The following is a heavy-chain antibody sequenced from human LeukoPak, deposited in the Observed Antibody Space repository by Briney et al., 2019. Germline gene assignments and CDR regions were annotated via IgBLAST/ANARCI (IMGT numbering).Heavy chain of an antibody. CDR1: GGSFSGYY. CDR3: ARGPRDIVVVPAARYYYYGMDV. J-gene: IGHJ6*02. CDR2: INHSGST. Sequence: SETLFLTCAVYGGSFSGYYWSWIRQPPGKGLEWIGEINHSGSTNYNPSLKSRVTISVDTSKNQFSLKLSSVTAADTAVYYCARGPRDIVVVPAARYYYYGMDVWGQGTTVTVSS. D-gene: IGHD2-2*01. V-gene: IGHV4-34*01.